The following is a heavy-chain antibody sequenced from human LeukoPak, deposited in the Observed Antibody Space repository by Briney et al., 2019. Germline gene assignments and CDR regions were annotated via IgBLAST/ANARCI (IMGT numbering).Heavy chain of an antibody. V-gene: IGHV3-30*02. CDR3: TKVGIHAFDV. CDR1: GFTFSSNG. D-gene: IGHD3-16*02. J-gene: IGHJ3*01. Sequence: GGSLRLSCAASGFTFSSNGIHWVRQAPGKGMEWVAYIHNDGSNKDYADSVKGRFTISRDNSKNTLDLQMNSLRAEDTAIYYCTKVGIHAFDVWGQGTMVTVSS. CDR2: IHNDGSNK.